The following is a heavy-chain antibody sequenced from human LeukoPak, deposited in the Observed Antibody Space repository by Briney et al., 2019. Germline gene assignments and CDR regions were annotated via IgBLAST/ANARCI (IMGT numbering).Heavy chain of an antibody. Sequence: GGSLRLSCAASGFTFSTYSMNWVRQAPGKGLEWVSYIGSSSSTIYYADSVKGRFTISRDNAKNSLYLQMNSLRAEDTAVYYCARVYSSSWDYYYYMDVWGKGTTVTISS. V-gene: IGHV3-48*04. J-gene: IGHJ6*03. D-gene: IGHD6-13*01. CDR3: ARVYSSSWDYYYYMDV. CDR2: IGSSSSTI. CDR1: GFTFSTYS.